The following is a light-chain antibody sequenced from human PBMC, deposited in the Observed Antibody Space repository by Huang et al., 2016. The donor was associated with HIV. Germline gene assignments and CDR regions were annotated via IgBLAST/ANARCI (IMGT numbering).Light chain of an antibody. V-gene: IGKV1-5*03. J-gene: IGKJ1*01. CDR1: QSISNY. CDR2: KAS. CDR3: QQYNSYRT. Sequence: DIQMTQSPSTLSASVGDRVTITCRASQSISNYLAWYQKKPGKAPKLLIYKASSLYSGVPSRFSGSGSGTEFTLTVSSLQPDDFASYYCQQYNSYRTFGQGTKVEMK.